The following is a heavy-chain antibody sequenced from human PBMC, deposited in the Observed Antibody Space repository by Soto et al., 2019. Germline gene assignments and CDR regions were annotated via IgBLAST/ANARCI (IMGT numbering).Heavy chain of an antibody. J-gene: IGHJ5*02. CDR1: GGSISNHY. CDR2: IYHSGTT. CDR3: ARGGYRTLAWFDP. D-gene: IGHD6-13*01. V-gene: IGHV4-59*11. Sequence: QVQVQESGPGLVKPSETLSLTCTVSGGSISNHYWSWIRQSPGKGLEWIANIYHSGTTNYNLSLKGRVTISIGSSKNQVSLKVNSVTAADTAVYYGARGGYRTLAWFDPWGQGTLVTVSS.